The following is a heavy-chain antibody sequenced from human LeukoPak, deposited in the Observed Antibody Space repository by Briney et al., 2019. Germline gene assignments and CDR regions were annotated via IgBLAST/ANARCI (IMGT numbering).Heavy chain of an antibody. CDR1: GYTFTSYG. D-gene: IGHD2-15*01. V-gene: IGHV1-18*01. CDR3: ARDEAWGYCSESSCHAELGNNWLDP. CDR2: ISGYNGNT. J-gene: IGHJ5*02. Sequence: ASVKVSCKASGYTFTSYGISWVRQAPGQGLEWMGWISGYNGNTNYAQKLQGRFTMTTDTYTNTAYMELRSLRSDDTAVYYCARDEAWGYCSESSCHAELGNNWLDPWGQGTLVTVSS.